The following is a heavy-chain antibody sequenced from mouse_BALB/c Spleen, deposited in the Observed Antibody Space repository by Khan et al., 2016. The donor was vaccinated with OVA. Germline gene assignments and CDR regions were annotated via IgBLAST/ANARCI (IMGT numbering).Heavy chain of an antibody. D-gene: IGHD1-2*01. V-gene: IGHV1-77*01. CDR2: ISPGSGDT. J-gene: IGHJ3*01. CDR3: ARRNYYGDTFDY. Sequence: QVQLKESGAELARPGASVKLSCKASGYTFTDYYINWVKQRTGQGLEWIGEISPGSGDTYYNEKFKGRATLTADNSSTTAYLQLSSLTSEAAAVYCGARRNYYGDTFDYGGQGTVVAVSA. CDR1: GYTFTDYY.